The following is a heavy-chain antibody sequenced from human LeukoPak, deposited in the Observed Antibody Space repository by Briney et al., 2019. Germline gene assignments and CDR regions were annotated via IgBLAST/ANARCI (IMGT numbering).Heavy chain of an antibody. D-gene: IGHD6-19*01. J-gene: IGHJ4*02. Sequence: AGGSLRLSCAASGFSFSDYHMNWIRQAPGKGLEWISYMSPGGGNIYFADSVKGRFTLSRDNAKHSLDLQMTSLTAEDTAVYYCSSGRDIAVAGPGGYFDYWGQGTLVTVSS. CDR1: GFSFSDYH. CDR3: SSGRDIAVAGPGGYFDY. V-gene: IGHV3-11*01. CDR2: MSPGGGNI.